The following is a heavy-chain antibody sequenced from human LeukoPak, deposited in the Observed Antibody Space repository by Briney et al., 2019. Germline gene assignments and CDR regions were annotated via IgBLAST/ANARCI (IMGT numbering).Heavy chain of an antibody. V-gene: IGHV3-23*01. J-gene: IGHJ4*02. D-gene: IGHD2/OR15-2a*01. CDR2: IREAGGGT. CDR3: AKRAVTTFSSGFHY. CDR1: GIKLSNYG. Sequence: GGSLRLSCVVSGIKLSNYGMSWVRQAPGKGLEWVSGIREAGGGTKYADSVKGRFTISRDNSKNTLYLQMNSLRAEDTAVYYCAKRAVTTFSSGFHYWGQGTLVTVSS.